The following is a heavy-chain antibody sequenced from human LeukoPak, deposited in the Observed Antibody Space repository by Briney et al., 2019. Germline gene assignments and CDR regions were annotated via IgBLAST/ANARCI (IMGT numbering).Heavy chain of an antibody. CDR2: IKPDGSER. J-gene: IGHJ4*02. CDR1: GFTFSSYW. Sequence: PGGSLRLSCAASGFTFSSYWMSWVRQVPGKGPEWVANIKPDGSERYYVDSVKGRFIVSRDNAKKSLFLQMNSLRAEDTAVYYCATGYGYLDYWGQGTLVTVSS. CDR3: ATGYGYLDY. V-gene: IGHV3-7*01. D-gene: IGHD5-18*01.